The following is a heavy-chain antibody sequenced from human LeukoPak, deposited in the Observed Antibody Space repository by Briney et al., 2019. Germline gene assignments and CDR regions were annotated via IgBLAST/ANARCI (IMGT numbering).Heavy chain of an antibody. CDR2: IWFVESNK. D-gene: IGHD2-8*01. CDR3: ARAHCTNGICYYFDY. Sequence: GGSLRLSCAASGFTFRNYGMHWVRQSPGKGLEWVAVIWFVESNKYYADSVKGRFTISRDNSKDTLYLQMKGLRAEDTAVYYCARAHCTNGICYYFDYWGQGTLVIVSS. J-gene: IGHJ4*02. CDR1: GFTFRNYG. V-gene: IGHV3-33*01.